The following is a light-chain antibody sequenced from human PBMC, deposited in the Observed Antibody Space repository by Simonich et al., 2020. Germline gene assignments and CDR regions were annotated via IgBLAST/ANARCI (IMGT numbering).Light chain of an antibody. CDR3: QQSYSTPDT. CDR1: QSISSY. V-gene: IGKV1-39*01. Sequence: DIQMTQSPFSLSASVGDRVTITCRASQSISSYLNWYQQKPGKAHKLLIYAASSLQSGVPSRVSSSGSGTDFTLTISSLQPEDVATYYCQQSYSTPDTFGQGTKLEIK. J-gene: IGKJ2*01. CDR2: AAS.